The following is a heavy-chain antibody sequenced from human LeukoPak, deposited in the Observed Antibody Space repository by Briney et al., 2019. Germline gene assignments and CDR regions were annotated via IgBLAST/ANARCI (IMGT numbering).Heavy chain of an antibody. CDR1: GFTFTTST. CDR2: IVVGTDNT. D-gene: IGHD2-21*02. Sequence: GASVKVSCKASGFTFTTSTMHWVRQARGQRLEWIGWIVVGTDNTRYAQNFQERVTITRDMSTGTTYMDLRSLTSDDTAVYYCVAETYILGTAVFDIWGQGTMVTVSS. V-gene: IGHV1-58*02. J-gene: IGHJ3*02. CDR3: VAETYILGTAVFDI.